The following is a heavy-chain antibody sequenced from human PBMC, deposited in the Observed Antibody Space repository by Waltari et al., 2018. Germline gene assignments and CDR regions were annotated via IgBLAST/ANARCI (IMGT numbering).Heavy chain of an antibody. CDR2: ISYDGSNK. J-gene: IGHJ6*02. V-gene: IGHV3-30-3*01. CDR3: ARERTRPVTRPYYYYGMDV. D-gene: IGHD4-17*01. CDR1: GYTLTDLS. Sequence: QVQLVQSGAEVKKPGASVTVSCKVSGYTLTDLSMHWVRQAPGKGREWVAVISYDGSNKYYADSVKGRFTISRDNSKNTLYLQMNSLRAEDTAVYYCARERTRPVTRPYYYYGMDVWGQGTTVTVSS.